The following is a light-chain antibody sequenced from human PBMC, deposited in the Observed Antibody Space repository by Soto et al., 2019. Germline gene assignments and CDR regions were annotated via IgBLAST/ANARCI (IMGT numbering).Light chain of an antibody. CDR1: SGSIASNY. J-gene: IGLJ2*01. Sequence: NFMLTQPHSVSESPGKTVTISCNRSSGSIASNYVQWYQQRPGSAPTTVIYEDNQRPSGVPDRFSGSIDSSSNSASLTISGLKTEYEADYYGQSYDSSNVVFGGVTKLTVL. V-gene: IGLV6-57*03. CDR3: QSYDSSNVV. CDR2: EDN.